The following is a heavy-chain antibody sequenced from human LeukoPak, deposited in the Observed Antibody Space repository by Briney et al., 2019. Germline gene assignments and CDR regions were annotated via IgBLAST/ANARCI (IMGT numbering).Heavy chain of an antibody. Sequence: GGSLRLSCAASGFTFSSNGMHWVRQAPGKGLEWLAVIWYDGSQEYYGDSVKGRFTISRDNSKNTLYLQMNSLRAEDTAVYYCAKRVWATMVRIGGFGFDYWGQGTLVTVSS. D-gene: IGHD3-10*01. CDR1: GFTFSSNG. CDR3: AKRVWATMVRIGGFGFDY. J-gene: IGHJ4*02. CDR2: IWYDGSQE. V-gene: IGHV3-33*06.